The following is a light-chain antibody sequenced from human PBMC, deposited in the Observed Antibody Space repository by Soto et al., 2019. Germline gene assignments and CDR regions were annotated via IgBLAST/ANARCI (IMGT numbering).Light chain of an antibody. J-gene: IGKJ2*01. CDR2: WAC. V-gene: IGKV4-1*01. CDR1: QSVFYSSNNKNY. CDR3: QQYYSTPPYT. Sequence: IVMTQSPDSLAVSLGERATINCKSSQSVFYSSNNKNYLAWYRQKPGQPPKLLIYWACIRESGVPDRISGSGSGTDFTLTIGSLQAADLAVYYCQQYYSTPPYTFGQGNKLEIK.